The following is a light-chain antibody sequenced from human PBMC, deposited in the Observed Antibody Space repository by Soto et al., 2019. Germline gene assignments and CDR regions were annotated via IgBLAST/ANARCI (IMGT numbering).Light chain of an antibody. CDR3: MQSTHWPPT. CDR2: RVS. J-gene: IGKJ4*01. Sequence: DVVMTQSPLSLPVTLGQSASISCRSNQSLIYTDGDTYLNWFLQRPGQSPRRLISRVSNRDSGVPDRFSGSGSGTDFRLKISSVEVEDLGVYYCMQSTHWPPTVGGGTKVDIK. CDR1: QSLIYTDGDTY. V-gene: IGKV2-30*01.